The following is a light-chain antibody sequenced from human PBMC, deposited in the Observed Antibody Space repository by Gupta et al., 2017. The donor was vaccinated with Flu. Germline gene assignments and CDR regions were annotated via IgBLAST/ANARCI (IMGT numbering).Light chain of an antibody. J-gene: IGLJ2*01. CDR3: QAGDSSVI. CDR2: KDD. CDR1: KLGAKY. Sequence: SYELTQPPSVSVSPGPPASITCSGDKLGAKYVCWYQQKPVKSHVLVIYKDDKRPSGIPERFSGSNSGNTATLTISGTQPMDEADYYFQAGDSSVIFGGGTKLTVL. V-gene: IGLV3-1*01.